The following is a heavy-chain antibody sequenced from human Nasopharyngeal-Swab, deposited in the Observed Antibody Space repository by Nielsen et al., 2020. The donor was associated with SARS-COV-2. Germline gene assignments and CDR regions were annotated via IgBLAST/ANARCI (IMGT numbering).Heavy chain of an antibody. CDR3: AATVTTGSYDFDY. V-gene: IGHV1-69*04. CDR1: GGTFSSYA. D-gene: IGHD4-17*01. CDR2: IIPILGIA. Sequence: SVKVSCKASGGTFSSYAISWVRQAPGQGVEWMGRIIPILGIANYAQKFQGRVTITADKSTSTAYMELSSLRSEDTAVYYCAATVTTGSYDFDYWGQGTLVTVSS. J-gene: IGHJ4*02.